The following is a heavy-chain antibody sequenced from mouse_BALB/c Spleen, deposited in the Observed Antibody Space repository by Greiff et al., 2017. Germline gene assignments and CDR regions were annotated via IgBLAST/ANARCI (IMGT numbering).Heavy chain of an antibody. V-gene: IGHV5-6-5*01. Sequence: EVNVVESGGGLVKPGGSLKLSCAASGFTFSSYAMSWVRQTPEKRLEWVASISSGGSTYYPDSVKGRFTISRDNARNILYLQMSSLRSEDTAMYYCARGASYGNYAMDYWGQGTSVTVSS. D-gene: IGHD2-10*01. CDR2: ISSGGST. CDR3: ARGASYGNYAMDY. J-gene: IGHJ4*01. CDR1: GFTFSSYA.